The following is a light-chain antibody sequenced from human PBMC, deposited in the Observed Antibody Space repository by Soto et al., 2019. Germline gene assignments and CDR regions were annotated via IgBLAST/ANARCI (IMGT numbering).Light chain of an antibody. CDR3: YSYARGGSFV. CDR2: EGS. Sequence: QSVLTQPAAVSGSPGQSITISCIGTNSDIGSYNLVSWYRQHPGKAPKLMIYEGSRRPSGISNRFSGSKSGNTASLTISGLQAEDEADYYCYSYARGGSFVFGTGTKVTVL. V-gene: IGLV2-23*01. CDR1: NSDIGSYNL. J-gene: IGLJ1*01.